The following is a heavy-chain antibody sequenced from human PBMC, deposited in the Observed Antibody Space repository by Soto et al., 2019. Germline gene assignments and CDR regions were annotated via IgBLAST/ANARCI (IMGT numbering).Heavy chain of an antibody. CDR3: ARDGGSDSSDPNDAGWFDP. Sequence: QVQLVQSGAEVKKPGSSVKVSCKASGGTFSSYTISWVRQAPGQGLEWMGRIIPILGIANYAQKFQGRVTITADKSTSTAYMELSSLRSEDTAVYYCARDGGSDSSDPNDAGWFDPWGQGTLVTVSS. V-gene: IGHV1-69*08. CDR2: IIPILGIA. J-gene: IGHJ5*02. D-gene: IGHD3-22*01. CDR1: GGTFSSYT.